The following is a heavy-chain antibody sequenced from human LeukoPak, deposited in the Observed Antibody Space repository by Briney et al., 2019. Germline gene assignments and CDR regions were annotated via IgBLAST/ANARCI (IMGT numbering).Heavy chain of an antibody. Sequence: SETLSLTCTLSGGYISGFSWAWVRQSPGKDLEWIASLHSNGNTYSNPSLKSRVTMSVDTSKNQFSLNLRCVTATDTAVYYCARNPTGYPNGFDAWGQGTLVTVSS. CDR3: ARNPTGYPNGFDA. J-gene: IGHJ5*02. V-gene: IGHV4-59*04. CDR2: LHSNGNT. D-gene: IGHD6-25*01. CDR1: GGYISGFS.